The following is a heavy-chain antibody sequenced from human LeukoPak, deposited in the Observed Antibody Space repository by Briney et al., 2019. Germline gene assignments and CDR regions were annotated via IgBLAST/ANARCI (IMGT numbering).Heavy chain of an antibody. V-gene: IGHV3-21*01. CDR1: GFTFSSYS. J-gene: IGHJ6*03. CDR2: ISSSSSYI. CDR3: ARGAPYDFWSGYLDYYYYYMDV. D-gene: IGHD3-3*01. Sequence: PGGSLRLSCAASGFTFSSYSMNWVRQAPGKGLEWVSSISSSSSYIYYADSVKGRFTISRDSAKNSLYLQMNSLRAEDTAVYYCARGAPYDFWSGYLDYYYYYMDVWGKGTTVTVSS.